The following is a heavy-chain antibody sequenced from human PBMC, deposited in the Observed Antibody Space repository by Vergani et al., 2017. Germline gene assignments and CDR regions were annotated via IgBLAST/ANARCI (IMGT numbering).Heavy chain of an antibody. V-gene: IGHV3-7*03. J-gene: IGHJ6*02. Sequence: EVQLVESGGGLVQPGGSLRLSCAASGFTFSSYWMSWVRQAPGKGLEWVANIKQDGSEKYYVDSVKGRFTISRDNAKNSLYLQMNSLRAEDTAVYYCAGEGTITIFGVVISTTTHYGMDVWGQGTTVTVSS. D-gene: IGHD3-3*01. CDR3: AGEGTITIFGVVISTTTHYGMDV. CDR2: IKQDGSEK. CDR1: GFTFSSYW.